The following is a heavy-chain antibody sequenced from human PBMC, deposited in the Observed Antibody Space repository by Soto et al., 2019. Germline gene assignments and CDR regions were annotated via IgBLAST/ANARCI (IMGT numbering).Heavy chain of an antibody. CDR1: GGSFSGYY. D-gene: IGHD6-19*01. Sequence: QVQLQQWGAGLLKPSETLSLTCAVYGGSFSGYYWSWIRQPPGKGLEWIGEINHSGSTNYNPSLKSRVTISVDTSKNQFSLKLSSVTAADTAVYYCARGGFARNSSGWYYYYYYGMDVWGQGTTVTVSS. CDR3: ARGGFARNSSGWYYYYYYGMDV. CDR2: INHSGST. J-gene: IGHJ6*02. V-gene: IGHV4-34*01.